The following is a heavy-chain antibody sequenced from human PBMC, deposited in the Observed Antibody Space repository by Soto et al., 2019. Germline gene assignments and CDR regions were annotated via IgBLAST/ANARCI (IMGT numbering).Heavy chain of an antibody. CDR2: INPNSGGT. D-gene: IGHD2-2*01. Sequence: ASVKVSCKASGYTFTGYYMHWVRQAPGQGLEWMGWINPNSGGTNYAQKFQGWVTMTRDTSISTAYMELGRLRSDDTAVYYCARDAHIVVVPAAIRRGDWFDPWGQGTLVTVSS. CDR1: GYTFTGYY. J-gene: IGHJ5*02. V-gene: IGHV1-2*04. CDR3: ARDAHIVVVPAAIRRGDWFDP.